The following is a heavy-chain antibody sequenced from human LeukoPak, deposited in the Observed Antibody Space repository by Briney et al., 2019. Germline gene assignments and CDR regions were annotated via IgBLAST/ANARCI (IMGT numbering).Heavy chain of an antibody. D-gene: IGHD6-13*01. J-gene: IGHJ4*02. Sequence: PGGSLRLSCAASGFTFSSNGMHWVRQAPGKGLEWVAVISYDGSKKYYADSVKGRFTVSRDDSKNTLYLQMNSLRAEDAAVYYCAKDRSSSWAFDYWGQGTLVTVSS. V-gene: IGHV3-30*18. CDR3: AKDRSSSWAFDY. CDR1: GFTFSSNG. CDR2: ISYDGSKK.